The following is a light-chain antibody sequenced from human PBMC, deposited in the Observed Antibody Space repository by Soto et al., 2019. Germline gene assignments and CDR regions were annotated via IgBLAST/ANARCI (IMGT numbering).Light chain of an antibody. CDR2: DVS. J-gene: IGLJ1*01. V-gene: IGLV2-14*03. CDR3: SSYTSSSIDV. CDR1: SSDVGGYEY. Sequence: QSALTQPASVSGSPGQSITISCTGTSSDVGGYEYVSWYQQHPGKAPKLLIFDVSNRPSGVSDRFSGSKSGNTASLTISGLQAEDEAEYHCSSYTSSSIDVFGTGTKLTVL.